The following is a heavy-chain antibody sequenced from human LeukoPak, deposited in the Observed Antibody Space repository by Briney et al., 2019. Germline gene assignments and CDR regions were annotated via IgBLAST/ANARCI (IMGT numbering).Heavy chain of an antibody. J-gene: IGHJ6*04. V-gene: IGHV3-7*03. CDR3: ARKAYGLDV. CDR1: GFTFSSYW. CDR2: IKQDGSEK. Sequence: PGGSLRLSCALSGFTFSSYWMSWVRQAPGKGLEWVANIKQDGSEKYYVDSVKGRFTISRDNAKNSLYLQMKSLRAEDTAVYYCARKAYGLDVWGKGTTVTVSS.